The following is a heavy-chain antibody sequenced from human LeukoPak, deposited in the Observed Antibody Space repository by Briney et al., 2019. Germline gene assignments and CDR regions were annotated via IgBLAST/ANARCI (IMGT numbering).Heavy chain of an antibody. J-gene: IGHJ4*02. CDR1: GFTFRDYY. D-gene: IGHD3-22*01. CDR3: TRSHSSGYGPVDY. CDR2: IRNKANSYTT. Sequence: GGSLRLSCAASGFTFRDYYMDRVRQAPGKGLEWVGRIRNKANSYTTGYAASVKGRFTISRDDSKNSLYLQMNSLKSEDTAVYYCTRSHSSGYGPVDYWGQGTLVTVSS. V-gene: IGHV3-72*01.